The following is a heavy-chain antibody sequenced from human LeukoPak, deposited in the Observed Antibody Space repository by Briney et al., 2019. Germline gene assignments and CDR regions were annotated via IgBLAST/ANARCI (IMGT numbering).Heavy chain of an antibody. D-gene: IGHD3-16*01. Sequence: GGSLRLSCATSGFTFTSWGMHWVRQAPGKGVEWVAVISYDGNNKFYGDSVKGRFTISRDNSKDTLYLQMTSLRPEDTAIYYCAKLWGTYDPLDIWGQGTLVTVSS. CDR3: AKLWGTYDPLDI. V-gene: IGHV3-30*18. J-gene: IGHJ3*02. CDR1: GFTFTSWG. CDR2: ISYDGNNK.